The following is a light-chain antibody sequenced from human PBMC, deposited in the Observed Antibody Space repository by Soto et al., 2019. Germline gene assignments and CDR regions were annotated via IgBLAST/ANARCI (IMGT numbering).Light chain of an antibody. CDR1: QSVSSN. Sequence: EIVMTQSPATLSVSPGERATLSCRASQSVSSNLAWYQQKAGQAPRLLIYGPSTRATGIPARFSGSGSGTEFTLTISRLQSEDSAVYFCQHFNSWPGTFGQGTKVEVK. V-gene: IGKV3-15*01. CDR3: QHFNSWPGT. J-gene: IGKJ1*01. CDR2: GPS.